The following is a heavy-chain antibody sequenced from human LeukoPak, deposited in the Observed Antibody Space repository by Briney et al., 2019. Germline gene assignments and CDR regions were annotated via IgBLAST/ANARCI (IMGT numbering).Heavy chain of an antibody. CDR1: GGSISSYY. Sequence: SETLSLTCTVSGGSISSYYWSWIRQPPGKGLEWIGYIYYSGSTNYNPSLKSRVTISVDTSKNQFSLKLSSVTAADTAVYYCARRVHTGDYYYYMDVWGKGTTVTVSS. V-gene: IGHV4-59*01. CDR2: IYYSGST. J-gene: IGHJ6*03. D-gene: IGHD1-14*01. CDR3: ARRVHTGDYYYYMDV.